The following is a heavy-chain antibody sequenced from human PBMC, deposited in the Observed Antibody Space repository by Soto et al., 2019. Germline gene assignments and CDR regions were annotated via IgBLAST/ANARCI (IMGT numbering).Heavy chain of an antibody. D-gene: IGHD6-19*01. CDR2: IWYDGSNK. Sequence: PGGSLRLSCAASVFTFSSYGMHWVRQAPGKGLEWVAVIWYDGSNKYYADSVKGRFTISRDNSKNTLYLQMNSLRAEDTAVYYCATGDSSGWAFDYWGQGTLVTVSS. CDR3: ATGDSSGWAFDY. CDR1: VFTFSSYG. V-gene: IGHV3-33*01. J-gene: IGHJ4*02.